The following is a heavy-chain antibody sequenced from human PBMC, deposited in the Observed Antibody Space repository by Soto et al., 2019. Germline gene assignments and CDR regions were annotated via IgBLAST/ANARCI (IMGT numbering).Heavy chain of an antibody. Sequence: EVQLVESGGGLVQPGRSLRLSCAASGFTFDDYAMHWVRQAPGKGLEWVSGISWNSGSIGYAESVKGRFTISRDNAKNSLYLQMNSLRAEDTALYYCAKALDYDRSGSPFDPWGQGTLVTVSS. CDR1: GFTFDDYA. V-gene: IGHV3-9*01. J-gene: IGHJ5*02. CDR2: ISWNSGSI. D-gene: IGHD3-22*01. CDR3: AKALDYDRSGSPFDP.